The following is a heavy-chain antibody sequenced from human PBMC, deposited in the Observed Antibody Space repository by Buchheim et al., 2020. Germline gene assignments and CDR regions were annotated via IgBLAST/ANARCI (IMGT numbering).Heavy chain of an antibody. J-gene: IGHJ4*02. Sequence: VQLVESGGGVVQPGGSLRLSCAAAGFTYSRYWVSWVRQAPGKGLQWVASIKEDGSDQQYVDSVKGRFTISRDNAYNSLYLHMNSLSSEDTAVDFCARHCNVVWADWGQGTL. CDR2: IKEDGSDQ. D-gene: IGHD3-16*01. CDR3: ARHCNVVWAD. V-gene: IGHV3-7*01. CDR1: GFTYSRYW.